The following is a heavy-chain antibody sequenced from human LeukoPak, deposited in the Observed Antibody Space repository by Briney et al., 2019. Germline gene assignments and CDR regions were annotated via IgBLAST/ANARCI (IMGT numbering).Heavy chain of an antibody. CDR1: GFTFTSLG. J-gene: IGHJ4*02. Sequence: GGSLRLSCPASGFTFTSLGMHWVRQAPGKGLEGVAFIRYDGSNKYYADSVKGRFTISRDNSKNTLYLQMNSLRAEDTAVYYCAKDQRSSSWYGTDYWGQGTLVTVSS. V-gene: IGHV3-30*02. CDR3: AKDQRSSSWYGTDY. CDR2: IRYDGSNK. D-gene: IGHD6-13*01.